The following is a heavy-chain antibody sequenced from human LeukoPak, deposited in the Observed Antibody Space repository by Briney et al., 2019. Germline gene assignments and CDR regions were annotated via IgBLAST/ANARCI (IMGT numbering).Heavy chain of an antibody. V-gene: IGHV3-30*03. D-gene: IGHD5-18*01. CDR2: ISYDGGSK. Sequence: PGGSLRLSCAASGFTFSSYSMNWVRQAPGKGLEWVAVISYDGGSKYYADSVKGRFTISRDNSKNTLYLQMNSLRAEDTAVYYCARARSSYGYGDAFDIWGQGTMVTVSS. CDR1: GFTFSSYS. J-gene: IGHJ3*02. CDR3: ARARSSYGYGDAFDI.